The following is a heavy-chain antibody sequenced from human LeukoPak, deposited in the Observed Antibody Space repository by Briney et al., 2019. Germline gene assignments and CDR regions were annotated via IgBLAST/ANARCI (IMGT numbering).Heavy chain of an antibody. CDR2: INHSGST. CDR3: ARGGLSKSFDY. V-gene: IGHV4-39*07. Sequence: SETLSLTCTVSGGSISSSSYYWGWIRQPPGKGLEWIGEINHSGSTNYNPSLKSRVTISVDTSKNQFSLKLSSVTAADTAVYYCARGGLSKSFDYWGQGTLVTVSS. CDR1: GGSISSSSYY. D-gene: IGHD3-16*01. J-gene: IGHJ4*02.